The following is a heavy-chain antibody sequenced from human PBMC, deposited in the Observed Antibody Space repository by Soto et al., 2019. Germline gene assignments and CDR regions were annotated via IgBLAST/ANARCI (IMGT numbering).Heavy chain of an antibody. CDR3: ARGIVVLTPLAY. J-gene: IGHJ4*02. Sequence: ASVKVSCKASGYTFTSYAMHWVRQAPGQRLEWMGWINAGNGNTKYSQKFQGRVTITRDTSASTAYMELSSLRSEDTAVYYCARGIVVLTPLAYWGQGTLVPVS. V-gene: IGHV1-3*01. CDR1: GYTFTSYA. CDR2: INAGNGNT. D-gene: IGHD2-21*02.